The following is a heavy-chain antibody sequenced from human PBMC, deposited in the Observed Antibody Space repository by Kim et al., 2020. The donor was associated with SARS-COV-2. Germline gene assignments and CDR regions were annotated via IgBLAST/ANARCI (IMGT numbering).Heavy chain of an antibody. J-gene: IGHJ4*02. CDR3: AREEKGSYGSGSVDY. D-gene: IGHD3-10*01. Sequence: ASVKVSCKASGYTFTRYYLHWVRQAPGQGLEWMGIINPSGGSTTYAQKFQGRVTLARDTSTSTVYMELTSLRSEDTAVYYCAREEKGSYGSGSVDYWGQGTLVTVSS. V-gene: IGHV1-46*01. CDR2: INPSGGST. CDR1: GYTFTRYY.